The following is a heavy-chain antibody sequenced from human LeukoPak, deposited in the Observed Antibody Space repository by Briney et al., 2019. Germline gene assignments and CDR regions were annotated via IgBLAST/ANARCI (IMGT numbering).Heavy chain of an antibody. Sequence: ASVKVSCKASGYTFTSYDISWVRQAPGQGLEWMGWISTYNDNTHYAQKLQGRVTMTTDTSTSTVYMELKSLRSDDTAVYYCARIQSRIIAARPGNPAFDYWGRETLVTVSS. V-gene: IGHV1-18*01. CDR2: ISTYNDNT. CDR1: GYTFTSYD. CDR3: ARIQSRIIAARPGNPAFDY. J-gene: IGHJ4*02. D-gene: IGHD6-6*01.